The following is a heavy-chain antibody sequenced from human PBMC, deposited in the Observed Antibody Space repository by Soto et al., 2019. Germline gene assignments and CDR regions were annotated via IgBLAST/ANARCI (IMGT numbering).Heavy chain of an antibody. CDR2: ILSSGST. CDR1: GGSINTFY. D-gene: IGHD5-12*01. J-gene: IGHJ4*02. CDR3: AREGSYSAYNFAHGIQLWSFDF. V-gene: IGHV4-4*07. Sequence: PSETLSLTCTVSGGSINTFYWSWVRQPAGKGLEWIGRILSSGSTSFNPSLESRVAVSVDTSKNHFSLNLSSVTAADMAVYYCAREGSYSAYNFAHGIQLWSFDFWGQGALVPVSS.